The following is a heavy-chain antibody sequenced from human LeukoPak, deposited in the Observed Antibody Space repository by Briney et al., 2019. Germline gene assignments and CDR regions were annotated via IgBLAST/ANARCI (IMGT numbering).Heavy chain of an antibody. CDR2: IIPIFGTA. CDR3: ARDRRVVLDYYGMDV. CDR1: GGTFSSYA. Sequence: ASVKVSCKASGGTFSSYAISWVRQAPGQGLEWMGGIIPIFGTANYAQKFQGRVTITADESTSTAYMELSSLRSEDTAVYYCARDRRVVLDYYGMDVWGQGTTVTVSS. J-gene: IGHJ6*02. V-gene: IGHV1-69*13. D-gene: IGHD2-15*01.